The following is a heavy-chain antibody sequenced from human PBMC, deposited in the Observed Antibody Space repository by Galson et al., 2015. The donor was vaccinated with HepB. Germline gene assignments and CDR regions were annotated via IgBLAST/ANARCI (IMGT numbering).Heavy chain of an antibody. CDR1: GGTFSSYT. J-gene: IGHJ4*02. Sequence: SVKVSCKASGGTFSSYTISWVRQAPGQGLEWMGRIIPILGIANYAQKFQGRVTITADKSTSTAYMELSSLRSEDTAVYYCARSIAAASRSADYWGQGTLVTVSS. CDR2: IIPILGIA. CDR3: ARSIAAASRSADY. V-gene: IGHV1-69*02. D-gene: IGHD6-13*01.